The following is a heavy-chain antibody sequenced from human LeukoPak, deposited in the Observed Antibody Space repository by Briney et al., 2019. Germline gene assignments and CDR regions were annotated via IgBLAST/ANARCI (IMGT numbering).Heavy chain of an antibody. V-gene: IGHV1-18*04. D-gene: IGHD1-14*01. CDR1: GYTFTGYY. Sequence: ASVKVSCKASGYTFTGYYMHWVRQAPGQGLEWMGWISAYNGNTNYAQKLQGRVTMTTDTSTSTAYMELRSLRSDDTAVYYCASVLPPPERAFQHWGQGTLVTVSS. CDR3: ASVLPPPERAFQH. CDR2: ISAYNGNT. J-gene: IGHJ1*01.